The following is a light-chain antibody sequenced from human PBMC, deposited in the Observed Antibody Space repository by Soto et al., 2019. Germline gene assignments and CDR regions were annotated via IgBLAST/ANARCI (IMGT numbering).Light chain of an antibody. CDR2: GTA. CDR3: QSYDNTLGGHVV. Sequence: QSVVTQPPSASGTPGQTVTISCSGSSSNIGANFDVHWYQQLPGTAPKLLLSGTANRPSGVPDRFSGSKSGTSASLAITGLQAEDEADYYCQSYDNTLGGHVVFGGGTKVTVL. V-gene: IGLV1-40*01. CDR1: SSNIGANFD. J-gene: IGLJ2*01.